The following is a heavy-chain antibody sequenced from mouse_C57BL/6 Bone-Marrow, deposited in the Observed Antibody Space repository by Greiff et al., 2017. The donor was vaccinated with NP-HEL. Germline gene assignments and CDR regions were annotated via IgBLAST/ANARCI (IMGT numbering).Heavy chain of an antibody. CDR2: INYDGSST. Sequence: DVHLVESEGGLVQPGSSMKLSCTASGFTFSDYYMAWVRQVPEKGLEWVANINYDGSSTYYLDSLKSRFIISRDNAKNILYLQMSSLKSEDTATYYCARSYYYGSSYHWYFDVWGTGTTVTVSS. CDR1: GFTFSDYY. J-gene: IGHJ1*03. V-gene: IGHV5-16*01. D-gene: IGHD1-1*01. CDR3: ARSYYYGSSYHWYFDV.